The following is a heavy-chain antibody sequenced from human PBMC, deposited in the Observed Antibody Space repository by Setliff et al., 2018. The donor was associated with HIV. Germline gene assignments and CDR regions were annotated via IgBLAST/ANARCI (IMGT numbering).Heavy chain of an antibody. CDR2: IYYNGHT. Sequence: SETLSLTCSVSGASINSRSYYWGWIRQSPGKGLECIAFIYYNGHTYQNPSLESRLTMSIDTSKNQVSLKLSSVTAADTAVYYCVRGVSPSIWGLGTLVTVSS. V-gene: IGHV4-39*01. CDR3: VRGVSPSI. CDR1: GASINSRSYY. J-gene: IGHJ4*02. D-gene: IGHD3-10*01.